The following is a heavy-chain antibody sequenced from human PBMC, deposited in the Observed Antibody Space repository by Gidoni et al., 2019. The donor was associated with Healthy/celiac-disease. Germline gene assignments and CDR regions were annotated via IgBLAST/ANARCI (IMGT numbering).Heavy chain of an antibody. D-gene: IGHD3-16*02. CDR1: GFPFDDYG. J-gene: IGHJ4*02. V-gene: IGHV3-20*04. Sequence: EVQLVESGGGVVRPGGSLRLYCAAAGFPFDDYGMSWVRQAPGKGREWVACINWKGGSTGYADSVKGRFTISRDNAKNSLYLQMNSLRAEDTALYYCARGGPYDYVWGSYRQIDYWGQGTLVTVSS. CDR3: ARGGPYDYVWGSYRQIDY. CDR2: INWKGGST.